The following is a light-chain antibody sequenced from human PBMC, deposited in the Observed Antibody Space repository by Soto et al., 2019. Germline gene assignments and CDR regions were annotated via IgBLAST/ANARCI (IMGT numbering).Light chain of an antibody. CDR2: DVS. CDR1: QSISNW. V-gene: IGKV1-5*01. CDR3: RQYQSYK. J-gene: IGKJ1*01. Sequence: DIQRTQSPSTLSASVGDRVTITCRASQSISNWLAWYQQKPGKAPKLLIYDVSSLESGVPSRFSGSGSETEFSLAISSLHPDDSATYYCRQYQSYKVGQGTKGDSK.